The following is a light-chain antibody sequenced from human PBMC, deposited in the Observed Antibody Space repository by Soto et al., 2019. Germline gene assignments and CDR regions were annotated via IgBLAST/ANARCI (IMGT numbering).Light chain of an antibody. Sequence: DFQMTQSPSSLSASVGDRVTITCRASQDISDHLAWYQQKPGKVPNLLIYAASTLQSGVPSRFSGGGSGTDFTLTISSQQPEDIATYYCQKYNRTPRTFGQGTKVELK. J-gene: IGKJ1*01. CDR3: QKYNRTPRT. V-gene: IGKV1-27*01. CDR2: AAS. CDR1: QDISDH.